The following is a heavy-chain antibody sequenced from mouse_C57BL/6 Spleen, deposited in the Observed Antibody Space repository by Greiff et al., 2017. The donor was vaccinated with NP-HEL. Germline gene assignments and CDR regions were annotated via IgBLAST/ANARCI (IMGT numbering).Heavy chain of an antibody. Sequence: QVQLKESGPGLVQPSQSLSITCTVSGFSLTSYGVHWVRQSPGKGLEWLGVIWSGGSTDYNAAFISRLSISKDNSKSQVFCKMNSLQADDTAIYYCARNYYGSSYGFAYWGQGTLVTVSA. D-gene: IGHD1-1*01. CDR1: GFSLTSYG. V-gene: IGHV2-2*01. CDR3: ARNYYGSSYGFAY. CDR2: IWSGGST. J-gene: IGHJ3*01.